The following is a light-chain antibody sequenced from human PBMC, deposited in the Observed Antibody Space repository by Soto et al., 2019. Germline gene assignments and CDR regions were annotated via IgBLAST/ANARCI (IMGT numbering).Light chain of an antibody. Sequence: DIQMTQSPSTLSASVGDRVNITCRASQSINNWLAWYQQKPGKAPKLLIYKASSLESGVPSRFSGSGSGTEFTLTISGLQPDDFATYCCQRYNSPLTFGGGTQVEIK. J-gene: IGKJ4*01. CDR1: QSINNW. CDR2: KAS. V-gene: IGKV1-5*03. CDR3: QRYNSPLT.